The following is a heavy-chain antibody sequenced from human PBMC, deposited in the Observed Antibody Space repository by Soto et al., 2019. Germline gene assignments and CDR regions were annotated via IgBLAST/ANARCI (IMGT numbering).Heavy chain of an antibody. CDR3: PNYGDSYYYAMDV. V-gene: IGHV3-11*01. J-gene: IGHJ6*02. CDR2: ISSSGSTI. D-gene: IGHD4-17*01. Sequence: QVQLVESGGGLVKPGGSLRLSCAASGFTFSDYYMSWIRQAPGKGLEWVSYISSSGSTIYYADSVKGRFTISRDNAQTSLYLQMNSLRADDTAVYYCPNYGDSYYYAMDVWGQGTTVTVSS. CDR1: GFTFSDYY.